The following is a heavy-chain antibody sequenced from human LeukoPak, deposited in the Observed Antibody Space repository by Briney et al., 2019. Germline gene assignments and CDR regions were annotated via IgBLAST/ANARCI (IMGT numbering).Heavy chain of an antibody. Sequence: ASVKVSCKASGYTFTGYYMHWVRQAPGQGLERMGRINPNSGGTNYAQKFQGRVTMTRDTSISTAYMELSRLRSDDTAVYYCATLTPGCSSSWYPPYNWFDPWGQGTLVTVSS. CDR1: GYTFTGYY. J-gene: IGHJ5*02. D-gene: IGHD6-13*01. CDR3: ATLTPGCSSSWYPPYNWFDP. CDR2: INPNSGGT. V-gene: IGHV1-2*06.